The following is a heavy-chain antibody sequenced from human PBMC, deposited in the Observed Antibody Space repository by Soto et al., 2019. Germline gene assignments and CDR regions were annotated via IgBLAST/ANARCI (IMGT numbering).Heavy chain of an antibody. D-gene: IGHD3-10*01. Sequence: PSETLSLTCAVSGGSLSGSKWWSWVRHPPGKGLEWIGEIYHSASTNYNPSLKSRVTISVDKSKNQFSLKLRSVTAPDTAVYYCARTPGGSVRGYFDDWAQGTLVTLSS. CDR1: GGSLSGSKW. CDR2: IYHSAST. V-gene: IGHV4-4*02. CDR3: ARTPGGSVRGYFDD. J-gene: IGHJ4*02.